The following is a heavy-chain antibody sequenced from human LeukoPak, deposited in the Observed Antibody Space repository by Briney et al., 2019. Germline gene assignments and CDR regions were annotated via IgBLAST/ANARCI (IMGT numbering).Heavy chain of an antibody. V-gene: IGHV1-2*02. CDR1: GYTFTGYY. D-gene: IGHD1-26*01. CDR2: INPNSGGT. Sequence: ASVKVSCKASGYTFTGYYMHWVRQAPGQGLEWMGWINPNSGGTNYAQKFQGRVTMTRDTSISTAYMELSRLRSDDPAVYYCARRPNIGSYANLDYWGQGTLVTVSS. J-gene: IGHJ4*02. CDR3: ARRPNIGSYANLDY.